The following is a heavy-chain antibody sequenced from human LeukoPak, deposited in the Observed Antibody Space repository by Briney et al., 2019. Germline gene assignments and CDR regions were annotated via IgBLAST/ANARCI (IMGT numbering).Heavy chain of an antibody. D-gene: IGHD5-24*01. Sequence: SETLSLTCTVSGGSISSGGYSWSWIRQHPGKGLEWIGYIYYSGSTYYNPSLKSRVTISVDTSKNQFSLKLSSVTAADTAVYYCARTSSRQMEVDYWGQGTLVTVSS. CDR2: IYYSGST. CDR1: GGSISSGGYS. J-gene: IGHJ4*02. V-gene: IGHV4-31*03. CDR3: ARTSSRQMEVDY.